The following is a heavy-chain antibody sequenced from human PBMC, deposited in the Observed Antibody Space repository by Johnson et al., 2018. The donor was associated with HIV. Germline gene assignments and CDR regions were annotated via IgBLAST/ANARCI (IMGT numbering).Heavy chain of an antibody. V-gene: IGHV3-11*01. Sequence: QVHLVESGGGLVQPGGSLRLSCAASGFTVSRNYMNWIRQAPGKGLEWVSYISGSDGAIWYADSVKGRFTVSRDNAKNSFYLQMNSLRAEDKALYYCARGAPEDIVVVPAAFDIWGQGTMVTVSS. J-gene: IGHJ3*02. D-gene: IGHD2-2*01. CDR1: GFTVSRNY. CDR3: ARGAPEDIVVVPAAFDI. CDR2: ISGSDGAI.